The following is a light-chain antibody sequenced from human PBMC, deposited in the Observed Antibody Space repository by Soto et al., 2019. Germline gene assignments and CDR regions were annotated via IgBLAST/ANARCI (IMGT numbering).Light chain of an antibody. J-gene: IGKJ1*01. Sequence: IKMTQSPSSLSASVGDRVTITWLAWYQHKPGKAPKFLIYDASTLESGVPSRFSGSGSGTDFTLTISRLEPEDFAVYYCQQYKTLGQGTKVDIK. CDR2: DAS. V-gene: IGKV1-5*01. CDR3: QQYKT.